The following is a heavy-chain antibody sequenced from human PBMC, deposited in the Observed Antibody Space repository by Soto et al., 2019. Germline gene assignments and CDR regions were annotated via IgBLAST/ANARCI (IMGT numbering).Heavy chain of an antibody. CDR3: ARGDFWSGLNWFDP. CDR1: GYTFTSYY. Sequence: GASVKVSCKASGYTFTSYYMHWVRQAPGQGLEWMGLISANNGNTNYAQKLQGRVTMTTDTSTSTAYMELRSLRSDDTAVYYCARGDFWSGLNWFDPWGQGTQVTVSS. V-gene: IGHV1-18*04. J-gene: IGHJ5*02. D-gene: IGHD3-3*01. CDR2: ISANNGNT.